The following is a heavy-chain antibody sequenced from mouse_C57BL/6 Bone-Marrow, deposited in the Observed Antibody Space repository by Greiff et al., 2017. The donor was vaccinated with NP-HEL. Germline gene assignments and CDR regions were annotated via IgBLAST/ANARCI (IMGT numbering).Heavy chain of an antibody. V-gene: IGHV14-4*01. CDR3: TTGFYYGSSPSFAY. Sequence: VQLQQSGAELVRPGASVKLSCTASGFNIKDDYMHWVKQRPEQGLEWIGWIDPENGDTEYASKFQGKATITADTSSNTAYLQLSSLTSEDPAVHYCTTGFYYGSSPSFAYWGQGTLVTVSA. J-gene: IGHJ3*01. CDR1: GFNIKDDY. CDR2: IDPENGDT. D-gene: IGHD1-1*01.